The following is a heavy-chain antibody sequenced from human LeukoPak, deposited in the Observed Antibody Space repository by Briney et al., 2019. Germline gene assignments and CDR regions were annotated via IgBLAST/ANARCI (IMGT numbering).Heavy chain of an antibody. D-gene: IGHD3-10*01. Sequence: GGSLRLSCAASGFTFSDYYMSWIRQGPGKGLEWISQISSSGSTIYYADSVKGRFTISRDNSKNTLDLQMDSLRVEDTAVYYCAKTIQMLLLWDAFDMRGQGTVVTVSS. CDR3: AKTIQMLLLWDAFDM. CDR1: GFTFSDYY. J-gene: IGHJ3*02. V-gene: IGHV3-11*01. CDR2: ISSSGSTI.